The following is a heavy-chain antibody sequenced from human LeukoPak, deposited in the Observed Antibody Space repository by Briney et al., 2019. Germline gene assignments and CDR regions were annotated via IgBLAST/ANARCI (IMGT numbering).Heavy chain of an antibody. J-gene: IGHJ4*02. V-gene: IGHV3-11*04. CDR1: GFSLSGYW. D-gene: IGHD6-13*01. CDR3: ARDPYSSRRAGSYFDY. CDR2: ISSSGSTI. Sequence: PGGSLRLSCAAYGFSLSGYWMSWVRQAPGKGLEWVSYISSSGSTIYYADSVKGRFTISRDNAKNTLYLQMNSLRAEDTAVYYCARDPYSSRRAGSYFDYWGQGTLVTVSS.